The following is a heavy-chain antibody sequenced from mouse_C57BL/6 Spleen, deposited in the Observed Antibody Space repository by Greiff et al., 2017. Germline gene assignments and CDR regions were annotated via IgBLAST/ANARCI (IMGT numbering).Heavy chain of an antibody. CDR3: SRRDDGSTLFDY. V-gene: IGHV1-69*01. Sequence: QVQLQQPGAELVMPGASVKLSCKASGYTFTSYWMHWVKQRPGQGLEWIGAIDPSDSYTNYNQKFKGKATVTVDKSSSTAYMQLSSLTSEDSAVYYCSRRDDGSTLFDYWGQGTTLTVSS. CDR2: IDPSDSYT. D-gene: IGHD1-1*01. CDR1: GYTFTSYW. J-gene: IGHJ2*01.